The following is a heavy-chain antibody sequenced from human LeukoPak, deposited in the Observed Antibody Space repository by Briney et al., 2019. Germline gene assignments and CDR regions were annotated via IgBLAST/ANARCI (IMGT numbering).Heavy chain of an antibody. CDR1: GFTVISNY. CDR3: ARDVGTAGTDWYFDL. J-gene: IGHJ2*01. CDR2: VYSGGST. D-gene: IGHD6-19*01. V-gene: IGHV3-66*01. Sequence: EPGGSLRLSCAASGFTVISNYMTWVRQAPGKGLEWVSVVYSGGSTYYADSAKGRFTISRDSSKNTLYLQMNSLRVEDTAVYYCARDVGTAGTDWYFDLWGRGTLVTVSS.